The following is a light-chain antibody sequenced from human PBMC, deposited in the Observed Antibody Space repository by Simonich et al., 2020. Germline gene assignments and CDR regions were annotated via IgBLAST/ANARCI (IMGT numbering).Light chain of an antibody. CDR3: SSYAGSNPL. V-gene: IGLV2-8*01. CDR2: EVS. Sequence: QSALTQPASVSGSPGQSITISCTGTSRDVGGYNYVSWYQQHPGKAPKLMIYEVSKRPSGVPDRFSGSKSGNTASLTVSGLQAEDEADYYCSSYAGSNPLFGGGTKLTVL. CDR1: SRDVGGYNY. J-gene: IGLJ2*01.